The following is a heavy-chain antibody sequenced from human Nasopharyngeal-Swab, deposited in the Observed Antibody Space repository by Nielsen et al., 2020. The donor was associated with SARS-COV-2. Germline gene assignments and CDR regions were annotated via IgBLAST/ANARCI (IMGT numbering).Heavy chain of an antibody. Sequence: GGSLRLSCAASGFTVSSNYMSWVRQAPGKGLEWVSVIYSGGSTYYADSVKGRFTISRDNSKSTLYLQMNSLRAEDTAVYYCARQGFVLYFDYWGQGTLVTVSS. CDR2: IYSGGST. V-gene: IGHV3-66*02. J-gene: IGHJ4*02. D-gene: IGHD2-8*01. CDR1: GFTVSSNY. CDR3: ARQGFVLYFDY.